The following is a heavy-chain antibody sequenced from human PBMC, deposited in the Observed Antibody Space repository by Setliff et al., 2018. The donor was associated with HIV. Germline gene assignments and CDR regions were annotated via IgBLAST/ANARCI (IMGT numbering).Heavy chain of an antibody. CDR3: AGGWNYSGVY. D-gene: IGHD1-7*01. CDR1: GGTFSSYA. Sequence: GASVKVSCKASGGTFSSYAIHWVRQAPGQGLEWIGWIDVDSGNTNYAQKFQERVTITRDMSTSTAYMDLSSLRSEDTAVYYCAGGWNYSGVYWGQGTLVTVSS. CDR2: IDVDSGNT. J-gene: IGHJ4*02. V-gene: IGHV1-58*02.